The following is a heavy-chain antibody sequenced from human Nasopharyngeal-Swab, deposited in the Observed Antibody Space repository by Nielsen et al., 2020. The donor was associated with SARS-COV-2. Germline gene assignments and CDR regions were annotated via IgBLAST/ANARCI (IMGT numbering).Heavy chain of an antibody. CDR3: ARGRYCSTTSCYAAYYYHYVDV. J-gene: IGHJ6*03. V-gene: IGHV3-30-3*01. CDR2: ISYDGSNK. D-gene: IGHD2-2*01. Sequence: GGSLRLSCAASGFTFSSYAVHWVRQAPGKGLEWVAVISYDGSNKYYADSVKGRFTISRDNSKNTLYLQMDSLRAEDTAVYYCARGRYCSTTSCYAAYYYHYVDVWDKGTMVIVSS. CDR1: GFTFSSYA.